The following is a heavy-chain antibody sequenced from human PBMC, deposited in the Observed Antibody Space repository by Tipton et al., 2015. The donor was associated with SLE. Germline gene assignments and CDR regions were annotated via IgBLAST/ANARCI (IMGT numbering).Heavy chain of an antibody. CDR1: GGTFSSYA. D-gene: IGHD2-2*01. V-gene: IGHV1-69*01. CDR3: GRVGLPYCSSTSCQQRPDVYYYGMDV. Sequence: QLVQSGAEVKKPGSSVKVSCKASGGTFSSYAISWVRQAPGQGFEWMGGIIPIFGTANYAQKFQGRVTITADESTSTAYMELSSLGSDDTAVYFCGRVGLPYCSSTSCQQRPDVYYYGMDVWGQGTTVTVSS. J-gene: IGHJ6*02. CDR2: IIPIFGTA.